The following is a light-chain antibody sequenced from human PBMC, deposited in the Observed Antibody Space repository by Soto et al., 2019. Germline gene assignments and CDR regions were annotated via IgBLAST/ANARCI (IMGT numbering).Light chain of an antibody. Sequence: QSVLTQPPSVSAAPGQTVTISCSGSRSNIGNNYVSWFQQLPGTAPKLLIYEHIKRPSGIPDRFSGSKSGTSATLGITGLQTGDEADYYCGTWDDSLSVRVFGGGTKLTVL. J-gene: IGLJ3*02. CDR1: RSNIGNNY. CDR2: EHI. V-gene: IGLV1-51*02. CDR3: GTWDDSLSVRV.